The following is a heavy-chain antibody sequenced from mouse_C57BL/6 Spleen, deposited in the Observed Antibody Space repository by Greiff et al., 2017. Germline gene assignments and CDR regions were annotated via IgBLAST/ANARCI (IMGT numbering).Heavy chain of an antibody. D-gene: IGHD1-1*01. V-gene: IGHV1-82*01. CDR2: IYPGDGDT. CDR3: ARENYGSSYVGFAY. J-gene: IGHJ3*01. CDR1: GYAFSSSW. Sequence: VQLQQSGPELVKPGASVKISCKASGYAFSSSWMTWVKQRPGTGLEWIGRIYPGDGDTNYNGRFKGKATLTADKSSSTAYMQLSSLTSEDSAVYFCARENYGSSYVGFAYWGKGTLVTVSA.